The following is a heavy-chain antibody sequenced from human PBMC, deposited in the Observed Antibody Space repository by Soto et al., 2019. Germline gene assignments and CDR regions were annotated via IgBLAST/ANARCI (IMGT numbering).Heavy chain of an antibody. D-gene: IGHD3-22*01. CDR2: IWYDGSNK. J-gene: IGHJ4*02. V-gene: IGHV3-33*01. CDR1: GFTFSSYG. CDR3: ARDTMTGSGVADD. Sequence: GGSLRLSCAASGFTFSSYGMHWVRQAPGKGLEWVAVIWYDGSNKYYADSVKGRFTISRDNSKNTLYLQMNSLRAEDTAVYYGARDTMTGSGVADDWGQGTLVTVSS.